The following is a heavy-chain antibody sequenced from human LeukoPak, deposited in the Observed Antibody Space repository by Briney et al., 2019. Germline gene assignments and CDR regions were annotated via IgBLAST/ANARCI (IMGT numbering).Heavy chain of an antibody. Sequence: SETLSLTCTVSGGSIGSYYWSWIRQPPGKGLEWIGYIYYSGSTNYNPSLKSRVTISVDTSKNQFSLKLSSVTAADTAVYYCARGMTTVTNDYYYYYMDVWGKGTTVTVSS. CDR3: ARGMTTVTNDYYYYYMDV. V-gene: IGHV4-59*01. J-gene: IGHJ6*03. CDR1: GGSIGSYY. CDR2: IYYSGST. D-gene: IGHD4-17*01.